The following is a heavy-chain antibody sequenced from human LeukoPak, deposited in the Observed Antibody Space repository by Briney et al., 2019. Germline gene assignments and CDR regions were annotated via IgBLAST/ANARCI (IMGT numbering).Heavy chain of an antibody. D-gene: IGHD3-22*01. J-gene: IGHJ4*02. CDR1: GGSISSGSYY. CDR3: AGDSSGYYYLFEY. V-gene: IGHV4-61*02. CDR2: FYSSGST. Sequence: PSETLSLTCTVSGGSISSGSYYWSWIRPPAGKGLEWIGRFYSSGSTNYNPSLKSRVTISVDTSKNQFSPKLSSVTAADTAVYYCAGDSSGYYYLFEYWGQGTLVTVSS.